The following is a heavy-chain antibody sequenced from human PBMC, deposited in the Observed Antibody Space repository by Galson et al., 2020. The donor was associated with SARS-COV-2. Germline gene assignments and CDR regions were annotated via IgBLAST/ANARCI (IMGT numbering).Heavy chain of an antibody. J-gene: IGHJ3*02. CDR1: GYSFTTYW. D-gene: IGHD3-10*01. V-gene: IGHV5-51*01. CDR2: IYPGDSNT. Sequence: ESLKISCKASGYSFTTYWIGWVRQMPGKGLEWMGIIYPGDSNTRYSPSFQGQVTISADKSISTAYLQWSSLKASDTAMYYCARRISNLLMWGPNAFDIWGQGTMVTVSS. CDR3: ARRISNLLMWGPNAFDI.